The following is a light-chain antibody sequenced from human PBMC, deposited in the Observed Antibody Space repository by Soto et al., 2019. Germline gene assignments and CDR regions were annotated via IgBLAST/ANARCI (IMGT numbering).Light chain of an antibody. CDR1: QTINTY. CDR2: AAS. V-gene: IGKV1-39*01. Sequence: DIQMTQSPASLSASLGDRVTITCRASQTINTYLNWYQQKPGRAPKLLMYAASSSQSGVPSRFSGSGSGTDFTLTIDSLQPEDFATYFCQQTYSTPYTFGQGTKVEIK. CDR3: QQTYSTPYT. J-gene: IGKJ2*01.